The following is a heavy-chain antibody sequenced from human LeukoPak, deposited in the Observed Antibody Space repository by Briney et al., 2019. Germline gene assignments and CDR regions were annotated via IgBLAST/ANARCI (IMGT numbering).Heavy chain of an antibody. V-gene: IGHV3-53*05. CDR3: AKDATMVRGARYYYYGMDV. D-gene: IGHD3-10*01. J-gene: IGHJ6*04. Sequence: GGSLRLSCAASGFTVSSNYMSWVRQAPGKGLEWVSVIYSGGSTYYADSVKGRFTISRDNSKNTLYLQMNSLRAEDTAVYYCAKDATMVRGARYYYYGMDVWGKGTTVTVSS. CDR2: IYSGGST. CDR1: GFTVSSNY.